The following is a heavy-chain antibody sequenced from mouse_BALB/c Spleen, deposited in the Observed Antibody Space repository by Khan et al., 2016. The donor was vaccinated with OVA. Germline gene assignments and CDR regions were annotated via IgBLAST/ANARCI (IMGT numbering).Heavy chain of an antibody. J-gene: IGHJ3*01. CDR2: INPDSRTI. CDR3: TRCGYYGLEVY. CDR1: GFDFSRYW. D-gene: IGHD2-3*01. Sequence: EVQLQESGGGLVQPGGSPKLSCAASGFDFSRYWMSWVRQAPGKGLEWIGEINPDSRTINYTPSLKDKFIISRDNAKNTLYLQMSKVSSEDTALYYCTRCGYYGLEVYWGQGTLVTVSA. V-gene: IGHV4-1*02.